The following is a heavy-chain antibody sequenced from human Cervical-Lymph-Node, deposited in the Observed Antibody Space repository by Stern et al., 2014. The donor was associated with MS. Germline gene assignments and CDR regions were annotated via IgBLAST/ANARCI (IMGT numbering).Heavy chain of an antibody. V-gene: IGHV1-3*01. CDR2: INGGSGST. J-gene: IGHJ4*02. D-gene: IGHD4-11*01. CDR3: ARQPDYSDFLDY. CDR1: GYNFIDHA. Sequence: QVQIVQSGAEVKKPGASMTVSCKTSGYNFIDHAIHWVRQAPGQRLEWMGWINGGSGSTKYSQKCQGRVSFTRDRAASAAYMDLSSLRPDDTAVYYCARQPDYSDFLDYWGQGTLVTVSS.